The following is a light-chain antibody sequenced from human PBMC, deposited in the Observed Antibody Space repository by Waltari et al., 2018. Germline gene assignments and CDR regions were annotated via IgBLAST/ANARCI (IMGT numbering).Light chain of an antibody. CDR1: SSDVGAYNF. V-gene: IGLV2-8*01. Sequence: QSALTQPPSASGSPGQSVTISCTGTSSDVGAYNFVSWHQQHPGKAPKLMIYEVSKRPSGVPERFSVAKSGNTASLIVSGLQAEDEADYYCSSYTGSNNSLVFGGGTKLTVL. CDR3: SSYTGSNNSLV. J-gene: IGLJ3*02. CDR2: EVS.